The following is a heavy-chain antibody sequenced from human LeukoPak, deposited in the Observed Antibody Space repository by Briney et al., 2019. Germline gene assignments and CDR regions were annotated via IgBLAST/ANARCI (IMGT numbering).Heavy chain of an antibody. CDR1: GFTFSSYA. D-gene: IGHD5-18*01. V-gene: IGHV3-23*01. CDR3: ASGYSYGPPGGY. J-gene: IGHJ4*02. Sequence: PGGSLRLSCATSGFTFSSYAMSWVRQAPGKGLEWVSAISGSGDSTYYADSVKGRFTISRDNAKNSLYLQMNSLRAEDTAVYYCASGYSYGPPGGYWGQGTLVTVSS. CDR2: ISGSGDST.